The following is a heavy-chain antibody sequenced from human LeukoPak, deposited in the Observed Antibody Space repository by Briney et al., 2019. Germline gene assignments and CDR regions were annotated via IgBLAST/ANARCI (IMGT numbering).Heavy chain of an antibody. CDR3: AKGYSSGWANWLDP. CDR1: GFTFSNYY. D-gene: IGHD6-19*01. J-gene: IGHJ5*02. CDR2: ISGSGDGT. Sequence: GGSLRLSCAASGFTFSNYYMTWVRQAPGKGLEWVSGISGSGDGTYYADSVKGRFTISRDNSENTLYLQMSSLRAEDTALYYCAKGYSSGWANWLDPWGQGTLVTVSS. V-gene: IGHV3-23*01.